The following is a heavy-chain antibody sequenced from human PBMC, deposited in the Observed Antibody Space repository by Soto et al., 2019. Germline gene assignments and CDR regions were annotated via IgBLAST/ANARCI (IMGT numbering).Heavy chain of an antibody. CDR1: GYTFTSYY. CDR3: ARTEPYDFWSGYFRPQLDYYHYGMDV. CDR2: ISPSGGST. V-gene: IGHV1-46*01. Sequence: ASVKVSCKASGYTFTSYYMHWVRQAPGQGLEWMGIISPSGGSTSYAQKFQGRVTMTRDTSTSTVYMEMGSLRSEDTAVYYCARTEPYDFWSGYFRPQLDYYHYGMDVWGQGTTVTVSS. D-gene: IGHD3-3*01. J-gene: IGHJ6*02.